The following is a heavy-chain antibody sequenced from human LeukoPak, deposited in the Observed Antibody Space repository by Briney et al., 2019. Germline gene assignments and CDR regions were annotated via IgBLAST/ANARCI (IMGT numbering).Heavy chain of an antibody. CDR1: GFTFSSYS. V-gene: IGHV3-48*01. Sequence: GGSLRLSCAASGFTFSSYSMNWVRQAPGKGLEWVSYISSSSSTIYYADSVKGRFTISRDNSQNTLYLQMNTLRAEDTAVYYCSTSPSFGSSWYQFNYWGQGALVIVSS. CDR3: STSPSFGSSWYQFNY. D-gene: IGHD6-13*01. J-gene: IGHJ4*02. CDR2: ISSSSSTI.